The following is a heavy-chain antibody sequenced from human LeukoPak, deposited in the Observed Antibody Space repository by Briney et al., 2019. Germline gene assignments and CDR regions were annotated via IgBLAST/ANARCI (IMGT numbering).Heavy chain of an antibody. V-gene: IGHV3-23*01. D-gene: IGHD2-15*01. CDR1: GFIYSCYV. Sequence: GDSLTHFRSLCGFIYSCYVMSWAPPAPGEGGVWWCAVRLWRGTTYDRDSVKGRFTISRDNSKNILYLQMNSLRAEDTAIDYCAKQVGYFSDGTCYFDTWGQGALVTVSA. CDR2: VRLWRGTT. CDR3: AKQVGYFSDGTCYFDT. J-gene: IGHJ4*02.